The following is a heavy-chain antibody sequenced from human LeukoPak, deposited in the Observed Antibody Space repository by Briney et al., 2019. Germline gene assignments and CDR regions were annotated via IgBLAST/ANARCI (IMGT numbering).Heavy chain of an antibody. CDR1: GFTFSSYS. J-gene: IGHJ4*02. D-gene: IGHD5-18*01. Sequence: GGSLRLSCAASGFTFSSYSMNWARQAPGKGLEWVSSISSSSSYIYYADSVKGRFTISRDNAKNSLYLQMNSLRAEDTAVYYCAICNVDTAGVDYWGQGTLVTVSS. CDR2: ISSSSSYI. CDR3: AICNVDTAGVDY. V-gene: IGHV3-21*01.